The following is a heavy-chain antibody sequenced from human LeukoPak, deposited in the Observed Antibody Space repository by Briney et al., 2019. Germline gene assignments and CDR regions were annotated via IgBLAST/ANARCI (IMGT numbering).Heavy chain of an antibody. J-gene: IGHJ6*03. V-gene: IGHV3-20*04. CDR1: GFTFSDYY. CDR3: ARRESTYQNYYYFYYMDV. CDR2: INWNGDST. Sequence: GGSLRLSCAASGFTFSDYYMSWIRQAPGKGLEWFSDINWNGDSTSYADSVKGRFTISRDNAKNYLYLQMNSLRAEDTALYYCARRESTYQNYYYFYYMDVWGKGTTVTVSS.